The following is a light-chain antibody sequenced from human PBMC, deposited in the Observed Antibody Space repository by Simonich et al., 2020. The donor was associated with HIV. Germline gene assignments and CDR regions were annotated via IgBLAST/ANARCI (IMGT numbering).Light chain of an antibody. V-gene: IGLV6-57*03. Sequence: NFMLTQPHSVSESPGKTVTISCTRSSGTIATNYVQWYQQRPGSAPTTVIYEYNQRPSGVPDRFSGSIDSSSNSASLTISGLKTEDEADYYCQSYDSSNYWVFGGGTKLTVL. CDR2: EYN. J-gene: IGLJ3*02. CDR1: SGTIATNY. CDR3: QSYDSSNYWV.